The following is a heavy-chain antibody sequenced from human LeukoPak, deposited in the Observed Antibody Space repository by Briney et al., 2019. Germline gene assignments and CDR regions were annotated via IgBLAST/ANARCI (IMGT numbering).Heavy chain of an antibody. D-gene: IGHD6-19*01. V-gene: IGHV4-59*01. CDR2: IYYSGST. CDR3: ARGGSGWYRVYYYYMDV. Sequence: SETLSLTCAVSGGSISSYYWSWIRQPPGKGLEWIGYIYYSGSTNYNPSLKSRVTISVDTSKNQFSLKLSSVTAADTAVYYCARGGSGWYRVYYYYMDVWGKGTTVTVSS. CDR1: GGSISSYY. J-gene: IGHJ6*03.